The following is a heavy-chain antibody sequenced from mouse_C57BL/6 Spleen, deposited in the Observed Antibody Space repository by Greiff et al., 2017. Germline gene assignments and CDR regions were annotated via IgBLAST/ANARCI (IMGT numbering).Heavy chain of an antibody. CDR3: ARYDGYSADY. V-gene: IGHV5-17*01. J-gene: IGHJ2*01. D-gene: IGHD2-3*01. Sequence: EVQLQQSGGGLVKPGGSLKLSCAASGFTFSDYGMHWVRQAPEKGLEWVAYISSGSSTIYYADTVKGRFTISRDNAKNTLFLQMTSLRSEDTAMYYCARYDGYSADYWGQGTTLTVSS. CDR1: GFTFSDYG. CDR2: ISSGSSTI.